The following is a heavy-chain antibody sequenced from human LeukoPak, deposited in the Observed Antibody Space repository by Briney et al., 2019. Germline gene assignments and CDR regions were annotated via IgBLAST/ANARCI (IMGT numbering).Heavy chain of an antibody. CDR2: IGGNGTDT. Sequence: PGGSLRLSCVASGFSFSSYGLNWVRPAPGKGLEWVSFIGGNGTDTYYADLLKGRFTISRDNAKNSLYLQMNTLRAEDTAVYYCARISTQGIAVAGVDYWGPGTLVAVSS. D-gene: IGHD6-19*01. J-gene: IGHJ4*02. V-gene: IGHV3-21*01. CDR3: ARISTQGIAVAGVDY. CDR1: GFSFSSYG.